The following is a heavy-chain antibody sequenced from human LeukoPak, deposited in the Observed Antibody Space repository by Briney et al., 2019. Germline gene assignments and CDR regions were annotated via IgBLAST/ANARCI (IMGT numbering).Heavy chain of an antibody. CDR3: ARYSGWSHGLDY. Sequence: SETLSLTCTVSGGSISSYYWSWIRQPPGKGLEWIGYIYYSGSTNYDPSLKSRVTISVDTSKNQFSLKLSSVTAADTAVYYCARYSGWSHGLDYWGQGTLVTVSS. V-gene: IGHV4-59*08. CDR1: GGSISSYY. D-gene: IGHD6-19*01. J-gene: IGHJ4*02. CDR2: IYYSGST.